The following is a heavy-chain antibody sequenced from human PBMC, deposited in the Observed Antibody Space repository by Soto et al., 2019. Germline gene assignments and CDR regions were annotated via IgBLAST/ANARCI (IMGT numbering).Heavy chain of an antibody. CDR2: IIPIFGTA. V-gene: IGHV1-69*13. J-gene: IGHJ5*02. CDR1: GGTFSSYA. CDR3: AREGAVAGTKLFDP. Sequence: SVKVSCKASGGTFSSYAISWVRQAPGQGLEWMGGIIPIFGTANYAQKFQGRVTITADESTSTAYMELSSLRSEDTAVYYCAREGAVAGTKLFDPWGQGTLVTVSS. D-gene: IGHD6-19*01.